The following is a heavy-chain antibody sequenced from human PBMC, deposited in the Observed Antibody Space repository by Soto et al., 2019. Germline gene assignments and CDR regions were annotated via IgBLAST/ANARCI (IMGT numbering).Heavy chain of an antibody. CDR1: GGSIRDYF. Sequence: SETLSLTCTVSGGSIRDYFWTWIRQPPGKGLEWIGYIYYSGRTNYNPSLKSRVSISVDTSKNHFSLQLRSVTAADTAVYYCTSTDYSNYVAPFDYWGQGTLVTVSS. CDR2: IYYSGRT. D-gene: IGHD4-4*01. J-gene: IGHJ4*02. V-gene: IGHV4-59*01. CDR3: TSTDYSNYVAPFDY.